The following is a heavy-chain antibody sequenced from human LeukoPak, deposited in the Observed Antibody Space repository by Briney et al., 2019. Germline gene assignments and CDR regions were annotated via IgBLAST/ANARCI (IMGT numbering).Heavy chain of an antibody. CDR3: ARIGITIFGVVISFFDY. D-gene: IGHD3-3*01. Sequence: GGSLRLSCAASGFTFYDYGMSCVRQAPGKGLEWVSGINWNGGSTGYADSVNGRFTISRDNAKNSLYLQMNSLRAEDTALYYCARIGITIFGVVISFFDYWGQGTLVTVSS. CDR2: INWNGGST. V-gene: IGHV3-20*04. CDR1: GFTFYDYG. J-gene: IGHJ4*02.